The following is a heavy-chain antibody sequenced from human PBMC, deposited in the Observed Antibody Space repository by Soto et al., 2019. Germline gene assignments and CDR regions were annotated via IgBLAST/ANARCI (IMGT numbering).Heavy chain of an antibody. CDR1: GFTFSSNG. CDR2: ISYDGSNK. CDR3: AKDGEGFYYYDSSGPKSWFDS. Sequence: GGSLRLSCAASGFTFSSNGMHWVRQAPGKGLEWVALISYDGSNKFYADSVKGRFTITRDNSKNTLYLQMNSLRPDDTAVYYCAKDGEGFYYYDSSGPKSWFDSWGQGTRVTVSS. V-gene: IGHV3-30*18. J-gene: IGHJ5*01. D-gene: IGHD3-22*01.